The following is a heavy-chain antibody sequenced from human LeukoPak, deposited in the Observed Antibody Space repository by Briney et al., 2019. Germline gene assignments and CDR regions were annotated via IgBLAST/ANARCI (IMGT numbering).Heavy chain of an antibody. Sequence: GASVKVSCKASGYTFTGYYMHWVRQAPGQGLEWMGWINPNSGGTNYAQKFQGRVTMTRDTSISTAYMELSRLRSDDTAVYYCARGFGLTVTTRNYYYYYMDVWGKGTTVTVSS. J-gene: IGHJ6*03. D-gene: IGHD4-17*01. CDR1: GYTFTGYY. V-gene: IGHV1-2*02. CDR2: INPNSGGT. CDR3: ARGFGLTVTTRNYYYYYMDV.